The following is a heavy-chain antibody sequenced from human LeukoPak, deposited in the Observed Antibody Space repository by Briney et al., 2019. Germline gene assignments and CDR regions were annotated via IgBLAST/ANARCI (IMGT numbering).Heavy chain of an antibody. D-gene: IGHD3-22*01. Sequence: PGGSLRLSCAASGFTFSTYAMSWVRQAPGKGLEWVSTISSSGGSTYYAYSVKGRFTISRDNSKDTVNVQMNSLRAEDTAVYYCAKGSTGYDSSGYPGRLDYWGQGTLVTVSS. V-gene: IGHV3-23*01. J-gene: IGHJ4*02. CDR3: AKGSTGYDSSGYPGRLDY. CDR1: GFTFSTYA. CDR2: ISSSGGST.